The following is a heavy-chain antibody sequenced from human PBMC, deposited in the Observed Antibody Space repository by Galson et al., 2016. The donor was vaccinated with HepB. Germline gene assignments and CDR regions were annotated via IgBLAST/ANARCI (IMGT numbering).Heavy chain of an antibody. D-gene: IGHD1-26*01. CDR2: IYHSGRT. J-gene: IGHJ4*02. CDR3: AREYNGKSYFDY. V-gene: IGHV4-4*02. Sequence: SETLSLTCAVSGGSISSDHWWTWVRQPPGKGLEWIGQIYHSGRTNYNPSLKSRVTISVDKSKNQFSLKLTPVTAADTAGYYCAREYNGKSYFDYWGQGTLVTV. CDR1: GGSISSDHW.